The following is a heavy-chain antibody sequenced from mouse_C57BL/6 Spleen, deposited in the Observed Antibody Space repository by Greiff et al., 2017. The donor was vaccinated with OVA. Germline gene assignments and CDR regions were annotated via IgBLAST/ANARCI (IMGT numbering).Heavy chain of an antibody. J-gene: IGHJ2*01. CDR3: ARSVVATGNYFDY. Sequence: VQLQQPGAELVKPGASVKMSCKASGYTFTSYLITWVKQRPGQGLEWIGDIYPGSGSTNYNEKFKSKATLTVDTSSSTAYMQLSSLTSEDSAVYYCARSVVATGNYFDYWGQGTTLTVSS. V-gene: IGHV1-55*01. D-gene: IGHD1-1*01. CDR2: IYPGSGST. CDR1: GYTFTSYL.